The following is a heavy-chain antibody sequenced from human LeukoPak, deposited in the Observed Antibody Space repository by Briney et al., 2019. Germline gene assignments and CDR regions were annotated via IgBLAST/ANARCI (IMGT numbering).Heavy chain of an antibody. CDR2: IYPGDSDI. V-gene: IGHV5-51*01. CDR3: ARRRGGYSAYEY. D-gene: IGHD5-12*01. J-gene: IGHJ4*02. Sequence: GASPEISRKGSGCTFINYWIGWVRQRPGKGMEWMGIIYPGDSDIRYSPSFQGQVTISADKSISTAYLQWSSLKASDTAIYYCARRRGGYSAYEYWGQGTLVTVSS. CDR1: GCTFINYW.